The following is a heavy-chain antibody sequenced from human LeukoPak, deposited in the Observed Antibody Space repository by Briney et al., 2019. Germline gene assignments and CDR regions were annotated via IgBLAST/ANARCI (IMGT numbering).Heavy chain of an antibody. CDR1: GGSISSYY. CDR3: ARSFVDTAMAYYYYYMDV. V-gene: IGHV4-4*07. Sequence: SETLSLTCTVSGGSISSYYWSWIRQPAGKGLEWIGRIYTSGSTNYNPSLKSRVTMSVDTSKNQFSLKLSSVTAADTAVYYCARSFVDTAMAYYYYYMDVWGKGTTVTVSS. CDR2: IYTSGST. J-gene: IGHJ6*03. D-gene: IGHD5-18*01.